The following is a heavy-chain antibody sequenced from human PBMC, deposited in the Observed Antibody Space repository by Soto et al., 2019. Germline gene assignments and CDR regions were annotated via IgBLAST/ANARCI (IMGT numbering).Heavy chain of an antibody. J-gene: IGHJ4*02. CDR2: IWYDGSNK. D-gene: IGHD5-12*01. CDR1: GFTFSSYG. CDR3: ARDQLRGYSGYDNPLLSNPLN. V-gene: IGHV3-33*01. Sequence: GGSLRLSCAASGFTFSSYGMHWVRQAPGKGLEWVAVIWYDGSNKYYADSVKGRFTISRDNSKNTLYLQMNSLRAEDTAVYYCARDQLRGYSGYDNPLLSNPLNWGQGTLVTVSS.